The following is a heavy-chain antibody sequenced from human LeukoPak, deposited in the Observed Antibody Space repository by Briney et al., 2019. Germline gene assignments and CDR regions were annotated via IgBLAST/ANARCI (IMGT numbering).Heavy chain of an antibody. CDR3: AKGSDYYDSGSYPDY. Sequence: GGSLRLSCAASGFTFSDYAMSWVRQAPGKGLEWLSVISGGSSGSTYYADSVKGRFTISRDNSKNTLYLQMNSLRAEDTAVYYCAKGSDYYDSGSYPDYWGQGTLVTVSS. V-gene: IGHV3-23*01. CDR2: ISGGSSGST. J-gene: IGHJ4*02. CDR1: GFTFSDYA. D-gene: IGHD3-10*01.